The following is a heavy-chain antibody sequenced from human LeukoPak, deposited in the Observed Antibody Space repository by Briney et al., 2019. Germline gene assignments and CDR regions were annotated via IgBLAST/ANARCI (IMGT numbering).Heavy chain of an antibody. CDR1: GFTFSNAW. CDR3: TTDRKDPRWRYYDSSGYAIDY. D-gene: IGHD3-22*01. CDR2: IKSKTDGGTT. V-gene: IGHV3-15*01. Sequence: GGSLRLSCAASGFTFSNAWMSWVRQAPGKGLEWVGRIKSKTDGGTTDYAAPVKGRFTISRDDSKNTLYLQMNGLKTEDTAVYYCTTDRKDPRWRYYDSSGYAIDYWGQGTLVTVSS. J-gene: IGHJ4*02.